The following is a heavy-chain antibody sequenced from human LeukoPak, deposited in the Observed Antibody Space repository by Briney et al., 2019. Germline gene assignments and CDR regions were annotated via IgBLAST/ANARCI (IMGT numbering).Heavy chain of an antibody. D-gene: IGHD5-24*01. J-gene: IGHJ4*02. CDR1: GGTFSSYA. CDR2: IIPIFGTA. V-gene: IGHV1-69*01. Sequence: SVKVSCKASGGTFSSYAISWVRQAPGQGLEWMGGIIPIFGTANYAQKFQGRVTITADESTSTAYMELSSLRSEDTAVYYCARSVGDGYNPSGYWGQGTLVTVSS. CDR3: ARSVGDGYNPSGY.